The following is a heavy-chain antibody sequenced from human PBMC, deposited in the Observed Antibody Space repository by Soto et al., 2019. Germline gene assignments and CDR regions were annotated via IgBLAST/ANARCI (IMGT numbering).Heavy chain of an antibody. J-gene: IGHJ4*02. CDR2: ITTRGGRT. V-gene: IGHV3-23*01. CDR1: GFSFSSYA. CDR3: AKEYYYDPSGPYSDLYFDS. Sequence: EVQLLESGGGLTQPGGSLRLACAASGFSFSSYAMSWVRQAPSQGLEWVSSITTRGGRTYYADSVRGRFTISRDNFANALYLEMNSLRAEDTAIYYCAKEYYYDPSGPYSDLYFDSWGQGPLVTVSS. D-gene: IGHD3-22*01.